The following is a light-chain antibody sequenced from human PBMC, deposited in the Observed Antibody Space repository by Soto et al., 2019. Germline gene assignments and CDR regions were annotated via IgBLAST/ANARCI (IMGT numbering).Light chain of an antibody. CDR1: QSISNH. V-gene: IGKV1-17*01. CDR2: AAS. CDR3: QHYNSYSEA. J-gene: IGKJ1*01. Sequence: DIQMTQSPSSLSASVEDRVIITCRASQSISNHLNWYQQKPGKAPKLLIFAASSLQSGVPSRFSGSGSGTEFTLTISSLDPDDVATYYCQHYNSYSEAFGQGTKVDIK.